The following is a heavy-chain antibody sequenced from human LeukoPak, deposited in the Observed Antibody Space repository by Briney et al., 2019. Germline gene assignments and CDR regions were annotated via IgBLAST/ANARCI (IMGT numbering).Heavy chain of an antibody. D-gene: IGHD6-19*01. Sequence: GGSLRLSCAASGFTFSSYAMSWVRQAPGKGQEWVSAISGSGGSTYYADSVKGRFTISRDNSKNTLYLQMNSLRAEDTAVYYCARSYSSGSYYYYGMDVWGQGTTVTVSS. CDR1: GFTFSSYA. V-gene: IGHV3-23*01. J-gene: IGHJ6*02. CDR2: ISGSGGST. CDR3: ARSYSSGSYYYYGMDV.